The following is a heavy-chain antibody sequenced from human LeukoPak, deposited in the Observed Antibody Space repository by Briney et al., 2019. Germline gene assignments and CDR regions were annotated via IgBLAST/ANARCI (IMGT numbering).Heavy chain of an antibody. CDR3: ARGANGYYDSSGYYYGFDP. D-gene: IGHD3-22*01. J-gene: IGHJ5*02. Sequence: GGSLRLSCAASGFTFSSYWMHWVRQAPGKGLVWVSRINSGGSSTSYADSVKGRFTISRDNAKNTLYLQMNSLRAEDTAVYYCARGANGYYDSSGYYYGFDPWGQGTLVTVSS. V-gene: IGHV3-74*01. CDR2: INSGGSST. CDR1: GFTFSSYW.